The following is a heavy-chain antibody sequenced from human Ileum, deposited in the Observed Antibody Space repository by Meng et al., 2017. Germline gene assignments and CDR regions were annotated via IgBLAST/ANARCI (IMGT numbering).Heavy chain of an antibody. CDR1: GFTLSSYW. CDR3: ARAGSYRHDY. V-gene: IGHV3-74*01. Sequence: VQLLESGGDLVQTGWSLTLSCAVSGFTLSSYWMHWVRQAPGKGLVWVSRINNDGSATTYADSVKGRFTISRDNAKNTVYLQMNSLTVEDTAVYYCARAGSYRHDYWGQGTLVTVSS. J-gene: IGHJ4*02. D-gene: IGHD1-26*01. CDR2: INNDGSAT.